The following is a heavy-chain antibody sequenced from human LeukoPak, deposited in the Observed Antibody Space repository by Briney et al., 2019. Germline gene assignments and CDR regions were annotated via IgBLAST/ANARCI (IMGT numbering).Heavy chain of an antibody. Sequence: ASVKVSCKASGYTFTGYYMHWVRQAPGQGLEWMGWINPNSGGTNYAQKFQGRVTMTRDTSISTAYMELSRLRSDDTAVYYCARDRGYYYGSGSYYNGGFDYWGQETLVTVSS. V-gene: IGHV1-2*02. CDR1: GYTFTGYY. J-gene: IGHJ4*02. CDR3: ARDRGYYYGSGSYYNGGFDY. D-gene: IGHD3-10*01. CDR2: INPNSGGT.